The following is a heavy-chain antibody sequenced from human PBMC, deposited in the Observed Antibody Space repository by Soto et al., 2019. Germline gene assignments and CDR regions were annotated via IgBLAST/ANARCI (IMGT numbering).Heavy chain of an antibody. J-gene: IGHJ6*02. CDR3: ARDQIAARNYYYYYGMDV. CDR1: GYTFSSYG. V-gene: IGHV1-46*01. D-gene: IGHD6-6*01. Sequence: VKVSCKASGYTFSSYGITWVRQAPGQGLEWMGIINPSGGSTSYAQKFQGRVTMTRDTSTSTVYMELSSLRSEDTAVYYCARDQIAARNYYYYYGMDVWGQGTTVTVSS. CDR2: INPSGGST.